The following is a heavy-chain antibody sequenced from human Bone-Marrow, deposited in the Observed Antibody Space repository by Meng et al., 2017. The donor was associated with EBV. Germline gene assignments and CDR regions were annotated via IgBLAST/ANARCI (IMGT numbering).Heavy chain of an antibody. CDR3: ARDLGITGTVLGY. CDR1: EFSFSNYG. J-gene: IGHJ4*02. V-gene: IGHV3-30*03. D-gene: IGHD1-20*01. Sequence: QVQMVDSGXGVFQHGMSXRLSCAASEFSFSNYGMHWVRQAPGKGLEWVAVISYDGSKKYYADSVKGRFTISRDNSKNTLYLQMSSLRPEDTAVYYCARDLGITGTVLGYWGQGTLVTVSS. CDR2: ISYDGSKK.